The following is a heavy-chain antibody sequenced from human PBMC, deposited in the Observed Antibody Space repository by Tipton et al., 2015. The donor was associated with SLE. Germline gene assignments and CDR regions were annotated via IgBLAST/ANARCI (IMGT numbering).Heavy chain of an antibody. Sequence: TLSLTCAVSGGSISSDGYSWNWIRQPPGKGLEWIGYIYQGVTARYNPSLESRVTMSVDRSENQFSLKLSSVTAADTAVYYCVRALWLDKDFAVVPPGIRLRAFDIWGQGTMVTVSS. D-gene: IGHD2-2*02. J-gene: IGHJ3*02. CDR2: IYQGVTA. V-gene: IGHV4-30-2*01. CDR3: VRALWLDKDFAVVPPGIRLRAFDI. CDR1: GGSISSDGYS.